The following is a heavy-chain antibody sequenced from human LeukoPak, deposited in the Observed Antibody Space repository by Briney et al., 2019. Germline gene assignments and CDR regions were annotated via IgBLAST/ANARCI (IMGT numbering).Heavy chain of an antibody. CDR1: GFTFSDYW. CDR2: INQDGSQK. D-gene: IGHD1-7*01. V-gene: IGHV3-7*03. J-gene: IGHJ4*02. Sequence: GGSLRLSCAASGFTFSDYWMSWVRHAPGKGLEWVANINQDGSQKYYVDSVRGRFTISRDNAKNSLFLQMNSLRADDTAVYYCARNELWGQGTLVTVSS. CDR3: ARNEL.